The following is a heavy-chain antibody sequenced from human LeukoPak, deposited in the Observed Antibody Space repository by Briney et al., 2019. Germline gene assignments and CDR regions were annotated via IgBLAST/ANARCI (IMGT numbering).Heavy chain of an antibody. D-gene: IGHD5-24*01. CDR3: AKDPRVGSRVATPCH. J-gene: IGHJ4*02. V-gene: IGHV3-23*01. Sequence: GGSLRLSCAASGFTFSSYAMSWVRQAPGKGLEWVSAISGSGGSTYYADPVKGRFTISRDNSKSTLFLQMNSLRAEDTAVYYCAKDPRVGSRVATPCHWGQGTLVTVSS. CDR2: ISGSGGST. CDR1: GFTFSSYA.